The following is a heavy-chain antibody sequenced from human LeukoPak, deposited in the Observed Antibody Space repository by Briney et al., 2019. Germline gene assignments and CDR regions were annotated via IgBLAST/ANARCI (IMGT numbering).Heavy chain of an antibody. CDR1: GGTFSSYA. CDR2: IIPIFGTA. V-gene: IGHV1-69*05. D-gene: IGHD2-15*01. Sequence: ASVKVSCKASGGTFSSYAISWVRQAPGQGLEWMGGIIPIFGTANYEQKFQGRVTITTDESTSTGYMELSSLRSEDTAVYYCARAPWGYCSGGSCYGGQYYYYYYYMDVWGKGTTVTVSS. CDR3: ARAPWGYCSGGSCYGGQYYYYYYYMDV. J-gene: IGHJ6*03.